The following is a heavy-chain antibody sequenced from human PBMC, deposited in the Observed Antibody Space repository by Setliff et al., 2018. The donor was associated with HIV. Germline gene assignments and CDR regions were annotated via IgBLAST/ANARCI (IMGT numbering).Heavy chain of an antibody. J-gene: IGHJ3*02. Sequence: PSETLSLTCTVSGGSISTNEWWGWIRQPPGKGLAWIGYISNSGKTYYNPSLNSRVTLSADTSKNQLSLRLSSVTAVDTGVYYCAKTVPHSTAQDAFDIWGQGTMVTVSS. CDR1: GGSISTNEW. CDR2: ISNSGKT. CDR3: AKTVPHSTAQDAFDI. D-gene: IGHD2-2*01. V-gene: IGHV4-28*01.